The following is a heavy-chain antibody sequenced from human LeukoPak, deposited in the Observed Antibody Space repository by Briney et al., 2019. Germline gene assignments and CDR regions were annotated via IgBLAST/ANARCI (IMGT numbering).Heavy chain of an antibody. CDR3: ARGPLGYCSGGSCYWFDP. CDR2: INHSGST. CDR1: GGSFSGYY. V-gene: IGHV4-34*01. Sequence: SETLSLTCAVYGGSFSGYYWSWIRQPPGKGLEWIGEINHSGSTKYNPSLQSRVTMSVDTSKNQFSLKLDSVTAADTAVYYCARGPLGYCSGGSCYWFDPWGQGTLVTVSS. D-gene: IGHD2-15*01. J-gene: IGHJ5*02.